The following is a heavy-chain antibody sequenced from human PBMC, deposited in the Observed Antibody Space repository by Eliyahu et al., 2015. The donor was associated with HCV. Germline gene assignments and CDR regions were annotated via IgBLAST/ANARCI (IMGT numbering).Heavy chain of an antibody. CDR1: GGTFSSYA. J-gene: IGHJ2*01. CDR2: IIPIFGTA. CDR3: AISSSLVRPRRDLHP. Sequence: KASGGTFSSYAISWVRQAPGQGLEWMGGIIPIFGTANYAQKFQGRVTITADKSTSTAYMELSSLRSEDTAVYYCAISSSLVRPRRDLHPLGRGTLVTVSS. V-gene: IGHV1-69*06. D-gene: IGHD6-13*01.